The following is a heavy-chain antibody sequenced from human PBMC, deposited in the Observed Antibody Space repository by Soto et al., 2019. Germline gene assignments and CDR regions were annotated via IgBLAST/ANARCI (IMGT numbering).Heavy chain of an antibody. CDR2: IRSGGSTM. CDR3: TRVFIAAAGTDY. D-gene: IGHD6-13*01. J-gene: IGHJ4*02. Sequence: EVQLVESGGGVVQPGGSLRLSCAASGFTFSSYEMNWVRQAPGKGLEWVSYIRSGGSTMYYADSVKGRFTISRDNANNSLYQIKNSRGAEDTAVYYCTRVFIAAAGTDYWGQGTLVTVTS. CDR1: GFTFSSYE. V-gene: IGHV3-48*03.